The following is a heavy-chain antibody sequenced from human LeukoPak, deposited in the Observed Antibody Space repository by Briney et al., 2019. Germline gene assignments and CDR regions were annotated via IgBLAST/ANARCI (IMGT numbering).Heavy chain of an antibody. CDR2: ISDDGSKK. J-gene: IGHJ4*02. V-gene: IGHV3-30*03. Sequence: PGRSLRLSCVASGFTFSSYGMHWVRQAPGKGLEWVAVISDDGSKKYYVDSVKGRFTISRDNSKNTLYLQMNSLRAEDTAVYYCARENSLLWFGELLEYYFDYWGQGTLVTVSS. CDR3: ARENSLLWFGELLEYYFDY. D-gene: IGHD3-10*01. CDR1: GFTFSSYG.